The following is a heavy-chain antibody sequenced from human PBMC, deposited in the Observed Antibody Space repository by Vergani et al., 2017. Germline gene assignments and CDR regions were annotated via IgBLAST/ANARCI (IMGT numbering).Heavy chain of an antibody. CDR3: ARDLEQCLVKGRATFDY. V-gene: IGHV1-18*01. CDR2: ISAYNGNT. CDR1: GYTFTSYG. J-gene: IGHJ4*02. D-gene: IGHD6-19*01. Sequence: QVQLVQSGAEVKKPGASVKVSCKASGYTFTSYGISWVRQAPGQGLEWMGWISAYNGNTNYAQKLQGRVTMTTDTSTSTAYMELRSLRSDDTAVYYCARDLEQCLVKGRATFDYWGQGTLVTVSS.